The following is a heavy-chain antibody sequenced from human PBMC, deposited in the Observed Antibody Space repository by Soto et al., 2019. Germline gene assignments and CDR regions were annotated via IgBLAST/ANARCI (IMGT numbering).Heavy chain of an antibody. D-gene: IGHD2-15*01. CDR2: IYYSGST. Sequence: SETLSLTCSVSGGSISSYYWSWIRQPPGKGLEWIGYIYYSGSTNYNPSLKSRVTISVDTSKNQFSLKLSSVTAADTAVYHCARDPGMGYCSGGSCYSGEFVYWGQGTLVTVSS. V-gene: IGHV4-59*12. CDR3: ARDPGMGYCSGGSCYSGEFVY. J-gene: IGHJ4*02. CDR1: GGSISSYY.